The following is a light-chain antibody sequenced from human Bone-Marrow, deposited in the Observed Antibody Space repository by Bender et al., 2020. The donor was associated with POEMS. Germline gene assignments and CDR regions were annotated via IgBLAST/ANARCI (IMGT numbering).Light chain of an antibody. J-gene: IGLJ2*01. Sequence: QSALTQPASVSGSPGQSITISCTGSSSDVGSDNLVSWYQQRPDKAPKLLIHEDSKRALGVSSRVSGSKSGNTASLTISGLQAEDEADYYCCSYAGRGTMIFGGGTRLTVL. V-gene: IGLV2-23*01. CDR3: CSYAGRGTMI. CDR2: EDS. CDR1: SSDVGSDNL.